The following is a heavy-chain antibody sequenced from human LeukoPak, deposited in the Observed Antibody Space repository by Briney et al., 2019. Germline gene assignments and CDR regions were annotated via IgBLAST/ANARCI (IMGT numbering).Heavy chain of an antibody. D-gene: IGHD3-22*01. CDR2: IKQDGSEK. Sequence: GGSLRLSCAASGFTFSSYEMNWVRQAPGKGLEWVANIKQDGSEKYYVDSVKGRFIISRDNSKNTLYLQMNSLRAEDTAVYYCAKGYYDSSGYTYGFDIWGQGTMVTVSS. J-gene: IGHJ3*02. V-gene: IGHV3-7*03. CDR3: AKGYYDSSGYTYGFDI. CDR1: GFTFSSYE.